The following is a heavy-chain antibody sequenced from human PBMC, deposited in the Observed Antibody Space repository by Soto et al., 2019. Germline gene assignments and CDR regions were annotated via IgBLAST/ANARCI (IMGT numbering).Heavy chain of an antibody. D-gene: IGHD3-22*01. CDR2: IYSGGYT. Sequence: GESLKISCAASGFDVSNTDMSWVRQAPGKGLEWVSVIYSGGYTNYADSVKGRFIVSRDSPKNTLYLQMDSLRAEDTAVYYCAREAIIVIAAPDYYFDYWGQGNLVTVS. J-gene: IGHJ4*02. CDR3: AREAIIVIAAPDYYFDY. CDR1: GFDVSNTD. V-gene: IGHV3-66*01.